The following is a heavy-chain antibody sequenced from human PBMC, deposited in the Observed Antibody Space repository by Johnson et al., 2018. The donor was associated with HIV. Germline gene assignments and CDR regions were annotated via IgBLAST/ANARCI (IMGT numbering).Heavy chain of an antibody. J-gene: IGHJ3*02. D-gene: IGHD6-6*01. CDR2: IWYDGSNK. CDR3: ASNVGSSVGGAFDS. Sequence: QVQLMESGGGVVQPGRSLRLSCAASGFTFSTYAMDWVRQAPGKGLEWVAVIWYDGSNKYYADSVKCRFSISRDNSKNTLYLQMNSLRAEDTAVYYCASNVGSSVGGAFDSWGQGTMVTVSS. CDR1: GFTFSTYA. V-gene: IGHV3-33*08.